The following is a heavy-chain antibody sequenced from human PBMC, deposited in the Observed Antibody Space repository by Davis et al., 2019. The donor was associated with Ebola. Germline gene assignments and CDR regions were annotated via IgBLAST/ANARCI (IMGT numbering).Heavy chain of an antibody. J-gene: IGHJ4*02. Sequence: GGSLRLSCAASGFTFDDYAMHWVRQAPGKGLEWVSGISWNSGSIGYADSVKGRFTISRDNAKNSLYLQMNSLRAEDTALYYCTSTTTSLDYWGQGTLVTVSS. CDR3: TSTTTSLDY. CDR2: ISWNSGSI. V-gene: IGHV3-9*01. D-gene: IGHD4-11*01. CDR1: GFTFDDYA.